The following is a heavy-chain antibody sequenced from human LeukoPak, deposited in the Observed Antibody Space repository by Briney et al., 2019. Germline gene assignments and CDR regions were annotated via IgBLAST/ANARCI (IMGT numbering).Heavy chain of an antibody. V-gene: IGHV4-59*01. Sequence: SETLSLTCTVSGGSISSYYWSWIRQPPGKGLEWIGYIYYSGSTNYNPSLKSRVTISVDTSKNQLSLKLSSVTAADTAVYYCARAANGMDVWGQGTTVTVSS. J-gene: IGHJ6*02. CDR1: GGSISSYY. CDR2: IYYSGST. CDR3: ARAANGMDV.